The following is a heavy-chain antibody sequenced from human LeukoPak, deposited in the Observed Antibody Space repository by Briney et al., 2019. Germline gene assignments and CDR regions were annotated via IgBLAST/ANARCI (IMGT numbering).Heavy chain of an antibody. V-gene: IGHV3-74*01. CDR2: INSDGSST. D-gene: IGHD1-14*01. J-gene: IGHJ4*02. CDR1: GFTFSSYW. Sequence: GGSLRLSCAASGFTFSSYWMHWVRQAPGKGLVWVSRINSDGSSTSYADSVKGRFTISRDNSKNTLYLQMNSLRAEDTAVYYCAKDNRGETGYFDYWGQGTLVTVSS. CDR3: AKDNRGETGYFDY.